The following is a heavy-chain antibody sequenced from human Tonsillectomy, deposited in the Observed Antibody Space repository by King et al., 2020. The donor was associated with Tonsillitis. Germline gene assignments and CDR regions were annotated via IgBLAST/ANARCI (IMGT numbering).Heavy chain of an antibody. CDR2: IYPGGRT. D-gene: IGHD6-19*01. Sequence: VQLVESGGGLIQPGGSLRLSWPASGFTVSSYNMTWVRQAPGKGLEWVSLIYPGGRTSYAGSVKGRFTISRDNSKNTVYLHMNSLRVEDTAVYYCARSRRVAVAEGFDYWGQGTLVTVSS. J-gene: IGHJ4*02. V-gene: IGHV3-53*01. CDR1: GFTVSSYN. CDR3: ARSRRVAVAEGFDY.